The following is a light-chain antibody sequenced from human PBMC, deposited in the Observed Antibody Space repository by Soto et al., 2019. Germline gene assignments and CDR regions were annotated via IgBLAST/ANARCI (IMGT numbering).Light chain of an antibody. J-gene: IGKJ1*01. Sequence: EIVMTHSPATLSVSPGERATLSCRSSQSVSSNLAWYQQKPGQAPRLLIYGASTRATGIPARFSGSGSGTEFTLTISSLQSEDFAVYYCQQYHYWWTFGQGTKVDIK. V-gene: IGKV3-15*01. CDR3: QQYHYWWT. CDR1: QSVSSN. CDR2: GAS.